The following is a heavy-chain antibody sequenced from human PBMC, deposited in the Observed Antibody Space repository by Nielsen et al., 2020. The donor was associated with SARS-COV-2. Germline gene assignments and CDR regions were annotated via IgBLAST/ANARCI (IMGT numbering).Heavy chain of an antibody. D-gene: IGHD3-10*01. J-gene: IGHJ6*02. CDR1: GGSISSGGYY. CDR2: IYYSGST. Sequence: SETLSLTCTVSGGSISSGGYYWSWIRQHPGKGLEWIGYIYYSGSTYYNPSLKSRVTISVDTSKNQFSLKLSSVTAADTAVYYCARAYTPYGSGSYLGSYGMDVWGQGTTVTVSS. CDR3: ARAYTPYGSGSYLGSYGMDV. V-gene: IGHV4-31*03.